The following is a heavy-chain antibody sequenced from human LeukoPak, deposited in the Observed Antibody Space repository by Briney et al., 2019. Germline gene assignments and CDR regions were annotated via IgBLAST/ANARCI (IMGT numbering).Heavy chain of an antibody. V-gene: IGHV4-59*08. CDR1: GGSISSDY. D-gene: IGHD3-22*01. CDR2: IYYSGST. Sequence: PSETLSLTCTVSGGSISSDYWSWIRQPPGKGLEWIGYIYYSGSTNYNPSPKSRVTISVDTSKNQFSLKLSSVTAADTAVYYCARTLRYYYDSSGYYKLPAHFDLWGRGTLVTVSS. CDR3: ARTLRYYYDSSGYYKLPAHFDL. J-gene: IGHJ2*01.